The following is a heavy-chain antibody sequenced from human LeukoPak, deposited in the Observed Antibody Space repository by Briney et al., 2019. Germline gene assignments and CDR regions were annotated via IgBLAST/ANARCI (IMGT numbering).Heavy chain of an antibody. CDR2: IRTKIEGETR. CDR3: ATERNWELLRPYGLNI. V-gene: IGHV3-15*01. D-gene: IGHD1-26*01. Sequence: GGSLRLSCAASGFTFSSYAMSWVRQAPGKGLEWVGRIRTKIEGETRDYSAPVKGRFTISRDDSKTTLYLQMNGLKTEDSAVYYCATERNWELLRPYGLNIWGQGTTVTVSS. CDR1: GFTFSSYA. J-gene: IGHJ6*02.